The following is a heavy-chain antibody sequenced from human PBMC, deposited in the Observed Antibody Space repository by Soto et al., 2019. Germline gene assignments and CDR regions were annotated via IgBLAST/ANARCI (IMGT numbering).Heavy chain of an antibody. CDR3: ARDVRRDGSPGDFDY. CDR1: GFTFSSYS. J-gene: IGHJ4*02. V-gene: IGHV3-48*02. Sequence: GGSLRLSCAASGFTFSSYSMNWVRQAPGKGLEWVSYISSSSTIYYADSVKGRFTISRDNAKNSLYLQMNSLRDEDTAVYYCARDVRRDGSPGDFDYWGQGTLVTVSS. CDR2: ISSSSTI. D-gene: IGHD7-27*01.